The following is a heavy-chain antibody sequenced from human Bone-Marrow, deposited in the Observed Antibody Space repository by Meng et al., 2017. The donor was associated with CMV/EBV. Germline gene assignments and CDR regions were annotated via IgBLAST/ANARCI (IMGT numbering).Heavy chain of an antibody. V-gene: IGHV3-74*01. J-gene: IGHJ6*02. Sequence: GGSLRLSCAASGFTFSSYWMHWVRQPPGKGLVWVSRINSDGSSTSYAGSVKGRFTISRENAKNTLYLQMNSLRAEDTAVYYCARSGGDIVVVPAAIAHGMDVWGQGTTVTVSS. D-gene: IGHD2-2*01. CDR3: ARSGGDIVVVPAAIAHGMDV. CDR1: GFTFSSYW. CDR2: INSDGSST.